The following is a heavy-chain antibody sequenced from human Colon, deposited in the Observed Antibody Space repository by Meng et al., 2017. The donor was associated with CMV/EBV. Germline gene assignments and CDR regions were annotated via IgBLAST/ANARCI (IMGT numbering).Heavy chain of an antibody. D-gene: IGHD6-19*01. Sequence: GGSLRLSCAASGFTFSDYYMSWIRQAPGKGLEWVSYISSSGSTIYYADSVKGRFTISRDNAKNSLYLQMNSLRAEDTAVYYCAREHSSGWYYFDYWGQGTLVNVSS. CDR3: AREHSSGWYYFDY. J-gene: IGHJ4*02. CDR1: GFTFSDYY. V-gene: IGHV3-11*01. CDR2: ISSSGSTI.